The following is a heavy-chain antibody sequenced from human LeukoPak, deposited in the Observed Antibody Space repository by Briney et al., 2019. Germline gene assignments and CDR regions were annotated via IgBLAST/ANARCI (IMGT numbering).Heavy chain of an antibody. Sequence: PGGSLRLSCAASGFTFSNYWIHWVRQAPGKGLVWVSRIDNAGSITTYADSVKGRFTISRDNAENTLYLQMNSLRVEDTAVYYCARDRGSDYYDSSGPLDYWGQGTLVTVSS. V-gene: IGHV3-74*03. CDR2: IDNAGSIT. CDR1: GFTFSNYW. J-gene: IGHJ4*02. CDR3: ARDRGSDYYDSSGPLDY. D-gene: IGHD3-22*01.